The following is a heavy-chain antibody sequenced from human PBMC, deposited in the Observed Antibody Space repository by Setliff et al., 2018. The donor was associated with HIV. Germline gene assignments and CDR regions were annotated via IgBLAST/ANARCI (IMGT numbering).Heavy chain of an antibody. CDR3: ARGGSNSWSPFDY. Sequence: GGSLRLSCTASGFTFSGYWMHWVCQAPGKGLVWVSRINSDGSSTTYADSVKGRFTISRDNAKNTLYLQMNSLRAEDTAVYYCARGGSNSWSPFDYWGQGTLVTVSS. CDR1: GFTFSGYW. D-gene: IGHD6-13*01. J-gene: IGHJ4*02. V-gene: IGHV3-74*01. CDR2: INSDGSST.